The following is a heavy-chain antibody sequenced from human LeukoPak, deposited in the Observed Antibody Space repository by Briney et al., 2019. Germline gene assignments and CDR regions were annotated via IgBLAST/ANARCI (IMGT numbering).Heavy chain of an antibody. D-gene: IGHD7-27*01. CDR3: ARTWGAIDY. CDR2: ISSSGSNI. J-gene: IGHJ4*02. V-gene: IGHV3-48*03. Sequence: GGSLRLSCAASGFAFSTYAMTWVRQAPGKGLEWVSYISSSGSNIYYADSVKGRFTISRDNAKSSLYLQMNSLRAEDTAVYYCARTWGAIDYWGQGSLVTVSS. CDR1: GFAFSTYA.